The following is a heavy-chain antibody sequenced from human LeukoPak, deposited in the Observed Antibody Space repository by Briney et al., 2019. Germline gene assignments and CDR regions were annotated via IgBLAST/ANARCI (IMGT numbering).Heavy chain of an antibody. Sequence: SVKVSCKASGGTFSSYAISWVRQAPGQGLEWMGGIIPIFGTANYAQKFQGRVTITADESTSTAYMELSSLRSEDTAVYYCARDPGRGVYNWFDPWGQGTLVTVSS. CDR2: IIPIFGTA. CDR3: ARDPGRGVYNWFDP. J-gene: IGHJ5*02. CDR1: GGTFSSYA. V-gene: IGHV1-69*13. D-gene: IGHD3-10*01.